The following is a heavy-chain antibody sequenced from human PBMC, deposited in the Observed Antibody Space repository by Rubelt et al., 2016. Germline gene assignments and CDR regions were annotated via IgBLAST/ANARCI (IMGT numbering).Heavy chain of an antibody. CDR1: GGSFSGYY. V-gene: IGHV4-34*01. D-gene: IGHD2-2*01. Sequence: QVQLQQWGAGLLKPSETLSLTCAVYGGSFSGYYWSWIRQPPGTGLEWIGEINHSGRTNYNPALKSRVTISVETAKNQFSLKLGAVTAADTAVYYCASVQVVPAAIGDDAFDIWGQGTMVTVSS. J-gene: IGHJ3*02. CDR3: ASVQVVPAAIGDDAFDI. CDR2: INHSGRT.